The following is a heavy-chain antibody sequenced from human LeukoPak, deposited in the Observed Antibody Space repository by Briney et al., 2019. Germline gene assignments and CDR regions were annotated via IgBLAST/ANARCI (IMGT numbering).Heavy chain of an antibody. D-gene: IGHD6-13*01. Sequence: ASVXXXXXASGXXXTSYDXXWVRQATGQGLEWMGWMNPNSGNTGYAQKFQGRVTMTRNTSISTAYMELSSLRSEDTAVYYCARRARVAAAGTLGYWGQGTLVTVSS. CDR3: ARRARVAAAGTLGY. V-gene: IGHV1-8*01. CDR1: GXXXTSYD. CDR2: MNPNSGNT. J-gene: IGHJ4*02.